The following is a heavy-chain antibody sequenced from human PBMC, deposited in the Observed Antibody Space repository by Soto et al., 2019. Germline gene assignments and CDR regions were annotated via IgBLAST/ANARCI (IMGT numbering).Heavy chain of an antibody. V-gene: IGHV4-59*01. Sequence: SETLSLTCTVSGGSISSYYWSWIRQPPGKELERIGYIYYSGSTNYNPSLKSRVTISVDTSKNQFSLKLSSVTAADLSVYYCARFPRGYSYGHFDYWGQGTLVTVSS. CDR1: GGSISSYY. D-gene: IGHD5-18*01. CDR2: IYYSGST. CDR3: ARFPRGYSYGHFDY. J-gene: IGHJ4*02.